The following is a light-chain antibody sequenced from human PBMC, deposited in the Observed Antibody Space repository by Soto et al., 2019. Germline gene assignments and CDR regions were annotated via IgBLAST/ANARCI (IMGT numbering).Light chain of an antibody. J-gene: IGKJ1*01. CDR3: QQYDSYSWT. V-gene: IGKV1-5*01. Sequence: DIQMTKSPSTLSASVGDRVTITCRASQSISSWLAWYQQKPGKAPKLLIYDASSLESGVPSRFSGSGSGTEFTLTISSLQTDDFASYYCQQYDSYSWTFGQGTKVDIK. CDR2: DAS. CDR1: QSISSW.